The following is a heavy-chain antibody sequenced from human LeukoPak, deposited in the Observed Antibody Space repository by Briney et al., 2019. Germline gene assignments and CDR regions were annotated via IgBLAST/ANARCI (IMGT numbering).Heavy chain of an antibody. CDR3: ARGGYGMDV. CDR1: GGSFSGYY. J-gene: IGHJ6*02. V-gene: IGHV4-34*01. CDR2: INHSGST. Sequence: SETLSLTCAVYGGSFSGYYWSWIRQPPGKGLEWIGKINHSGSTNYNPSLKSRVTISVDTSKNQFSLKLSSVTAADTAVYYCARGGYGMDVWGQGTTVTVSS.